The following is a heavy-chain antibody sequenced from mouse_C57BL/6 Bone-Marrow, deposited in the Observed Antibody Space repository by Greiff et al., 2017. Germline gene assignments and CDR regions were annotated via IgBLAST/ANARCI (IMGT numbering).Heavy chain of an antibody. Sequence: QVQLQQPGAELVKPGASVKVSCKASGYTFTSYWMHWVKQRPGQGLEWIGRIHPSDSDTNYNQKFKGKDTLTVDKSSSTAYMQLSSLTSEDSAVYYCAIHPHYYGSYYFDYWGQGTTLTVSS. CDR1: GYTFTSYW. CDR2: IHPSDSDT. CDR3: AIHPHYYGSYYFDY. D-gene: IGHD1-1*01. V-gene: IGHV1-74*01. J-gene: IGHJ2*01.